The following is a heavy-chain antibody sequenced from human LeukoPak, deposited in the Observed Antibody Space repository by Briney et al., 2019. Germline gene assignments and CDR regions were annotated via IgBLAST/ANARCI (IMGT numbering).Heavy chain of an antibody. CDR1: GGSFSGYY. D-gene: IGHD5-18*01. J-gene: IGHJ4*02. CDR3: ARVSTAITGS. V-gene: IGHV4-34*01. CDR2: INHSGST. Sequence: SETLSLTCAVYGGSFSGYYWSWIRQPPGKGLEWIGEINHSGSTNYNPSLKSRVTISVDTSKNQFSLKLSSVTAADTAVYYCARVSTAITGSWGQGTLVTVSS.